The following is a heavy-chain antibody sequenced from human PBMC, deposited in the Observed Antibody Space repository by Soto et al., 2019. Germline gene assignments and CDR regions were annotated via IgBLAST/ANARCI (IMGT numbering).Heavy chain of an antibody. CDR1: GFTFSNAR. V-gene: IGHV3-15*01. Sequence: GGSRRLSGAASGFTFSNARMNWVRQAPGKGLEGGGHIRSETDGGTIVYPAPVKGRFIISRDDSRNTLYLQMTNLKTEDTAVYYCTTAPPRGPDYWGQGILVNVSS. J-gene: IGHJ4*02. CDR2: IRSETDGGTI. CDR3: TTAPPRGPDY.